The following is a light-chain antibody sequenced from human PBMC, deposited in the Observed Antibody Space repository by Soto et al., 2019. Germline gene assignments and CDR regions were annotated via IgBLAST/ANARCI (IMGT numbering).Light chain of an antibody. CDR1: QDIRSD. V-gene: IGKV1-6*01. J-gene: IGKJ1*01. CDR2: DAS. Sequence: IQMTQSPSSLAASLGDIITITCRASQDIRSDLGWYQQKPVRAPKRLVYDASSLQGGVPSRFSGSASCTDFALPPNSLQPEDFATYYALQEYDYLWTLGQGLKVGIK. CDR3: LQEYDYLWT.